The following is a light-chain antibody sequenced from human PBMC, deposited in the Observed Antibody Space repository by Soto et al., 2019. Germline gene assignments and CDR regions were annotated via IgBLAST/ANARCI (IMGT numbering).Light chain of an antibody. Sequence: QLVLTQSPSASASLGASVKLTCTLSSGPSSYAIAWHQQQPEKGPRYLMKLNSDGIHSKGDGIPDRFSGSSSGAERYLTISSLQSEDEADYYCQTWGTGIQVFGGGTKLTVL. CDR3: QTWGTGIQV. J-gene: IGLJ3*02. V-gene: IGLV4-69*01. CDR1: SGPSSYA. CDR2: LNSDGIH.